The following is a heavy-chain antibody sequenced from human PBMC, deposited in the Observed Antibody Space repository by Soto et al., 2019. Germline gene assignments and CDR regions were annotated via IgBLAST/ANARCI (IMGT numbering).Heavy chain of an antibody. J-gene: IGHJ6*02. CDR2: INTDGSST. CDR3: TRDSLDGIYYYGMDV. D-gene: IGHD3-9*01. V-gene: IGHV3-74*01. CDR1: GITFRSNW. Sequence: EVQLVESGGGLVQPGGSLRLSCAASGITFRSNWMHWVRQDPGKGLVWVSRINTDGSSTSYADSVKGRFTISRDNAKNTLYLQMNSLRAEDTAVYYCTRDSLDGIYYYGMDVWGQGTTVTVSS.